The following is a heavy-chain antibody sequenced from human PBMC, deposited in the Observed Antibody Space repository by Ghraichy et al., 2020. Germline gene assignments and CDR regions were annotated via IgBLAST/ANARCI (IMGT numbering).Heavy chain of an antibody. J-gene: IGHJ6*03. D-gene: IGHD5/OR15-5a*01. Sequence: SETLSLTCNVPSDSMKTYYWSWIRQSPGKGLEWLGYNFYYASAKYNPSLEGRATISIDTSKNQFSLRLSSVTAADTAVYYCVRLGLGHYMDVWGKGTTVIVS. CDR1: SDSMKTYY. CDR2: NFYYASA. V-gene: IGHV4-59*08. CDR3: VRLGLGHYMDV.